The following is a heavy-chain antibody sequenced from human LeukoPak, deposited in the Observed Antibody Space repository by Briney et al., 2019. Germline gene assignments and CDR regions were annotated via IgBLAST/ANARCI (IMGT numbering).Heavy chain of an antibody. V-gene: IGHV4-61*01. CDR1: GGSISSGSYY. CDR2: IYYSGST. Sequence: ETLSLTCTVSGGSISSGSYYWSWIRQPPGKGLEWIGYIYYSGSTNYNPSLKSRVTISVDTSKNQFSLKLSSVTAADTAVYYCARGYYYDTSGGFDPWGQGTLVTVSS. J-gene: IGHJ5*02. D-gene: IGHD3-22*01. CDR3: ARGYYYDTSGGFDP.